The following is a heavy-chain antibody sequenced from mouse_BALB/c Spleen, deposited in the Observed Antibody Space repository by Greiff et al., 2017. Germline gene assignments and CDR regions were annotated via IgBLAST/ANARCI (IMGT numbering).Heavy chain of an antibody. CDR2: IDPETGGT. D-gene: IGHD2-3*01. Sequence: QVQLQQSGAELVRPGASVTLSCKASGYTFTDYEMHWVKQTPVHGLEWIGAIDPETGGTAYNQKFKGKATLTADKSSSTAYMELRSLTSEDSAVYYCTRSCGYYVDVYCDVWGAGNTVSVSS. CDR1: GYTFTDYE. CDR3: TRSCGYYVDVYCDV. J-gene: IGHJ1*01. V-gene: IGHV1-15*01.